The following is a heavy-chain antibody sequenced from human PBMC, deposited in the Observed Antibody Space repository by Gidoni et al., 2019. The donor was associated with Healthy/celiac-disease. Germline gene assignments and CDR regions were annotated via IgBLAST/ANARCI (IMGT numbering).Heavy chain of an antibody. J-gene: IGHJ5*02. CDR3: ATDPLTGTRGVGWFDP. Sequence: QVQMVQSGAAEKKPGASGKVTCKDSGYTLTELSMHWVRPAPVKGLEWMGGFDPEDGETIYAQQFLVRVTMTEDTSTDTAYMQLSSLRSEDTAVYYCATDPLTGTRGVGWFDPWGQGTLVTVSS. D-gene: IGHD1-7*01. V-gene: IGHV1-24*01. CDR1: GYTLTELS. CDR2: FDPEDGET.